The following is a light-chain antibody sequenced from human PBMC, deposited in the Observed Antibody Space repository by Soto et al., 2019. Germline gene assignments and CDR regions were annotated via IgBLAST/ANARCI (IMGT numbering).Light chain of an antibody. CDR3: KQYYNYPRT. V-gene: IGKV1-8*01. J-gene: IGKJ1*01. Sequence: AIRMTQSPSSLSASTGDRVTITCRASQGISSYLAWYQQKPGKAPKLLIYAAYTLQSGVQSRFSGSGSGTDFTLTIRCLQSEDFATYYCKQYYNYPRTFGQGTKVDIK. CDR2: AAY. CDR1: QGISSY.